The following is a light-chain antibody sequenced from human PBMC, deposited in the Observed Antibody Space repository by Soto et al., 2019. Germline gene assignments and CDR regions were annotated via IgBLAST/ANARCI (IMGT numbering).Light chain of an antibody. CDR3: VLYMRSGISV. CDR1: SSNIGNNY. V-gene: IGLV1-47*02. J-gene: IGLJ2*01. CDR2: ANN. Sequence: QSVLTQPPSASGTPGQRVTISCSGSSSNIGNNYVYWYQQFPGTAPKLLIYANNRRPSGVPERFSGSILGNRAALTITGAQADDESDYYCVLYMRSGISVFGGGTKLTVL.